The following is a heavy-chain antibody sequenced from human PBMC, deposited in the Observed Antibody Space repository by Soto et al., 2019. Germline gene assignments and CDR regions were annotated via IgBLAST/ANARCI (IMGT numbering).Heavy chain of an antibody. CDR1: GFPFSSYS. J-gene: IGHJ4*02. CDR2: ISRSSGTI. V-gene: IGHV3-48*01. D-gene: IGHD3-3*01. Sequence: PGGSLSLSCAASGFPFSSYSMNWVRQAPGKGLEWVSYISRSSGTIYYADSVKGRFTISRDNAINSLYLQMNSLSAEDTAVYYCARAFLSFGVIIPYFDYWGQGTLVTVSS. CDR3: ARAFLSFGVIIPYFDY.